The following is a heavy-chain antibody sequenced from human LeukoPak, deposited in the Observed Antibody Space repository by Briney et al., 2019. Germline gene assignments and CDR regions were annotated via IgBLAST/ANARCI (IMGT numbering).Heavy chain of an antibody. D-gene: IGHD6-19*01. J-gene: IGHJ4*02. CDR1: GGSISSSNW. Sequence: PSETLSLTCAVSGGSISSSNWWSWVRQPPGKGLEWIGEIYHSGSTNYNPSLKSRVTMSVDTSKNQFSLKLSSVTAADTAVYYCARAGVYSSGWYYDYWGQGTLVTVSS. CDR2: IYHSGST. CDR3: ARAGVYSSGWYYDY. V-gene: IGHV4-4*02.